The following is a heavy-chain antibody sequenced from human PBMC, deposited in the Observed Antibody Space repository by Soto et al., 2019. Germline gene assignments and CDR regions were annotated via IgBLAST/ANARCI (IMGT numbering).Heavy chain of an antibody. J-gene: IGHJ4*02. CDR2: FFIGGNT. Sequence: SETLSLTCTVSGGSISSSTYYWGWMRQPPGKGLEWIAGFFIGGNTYYNPSLKSRVTISVDTSKNQFSLTLSSVTAADTAMYYCVRALGLVRAHKALDYWGPGILVTVSS. V-gene: IGHV4-39*01. CDR1: GGSISSSTYY. CDR3: VRALGLVRAHKALDY. D-gene: IGHD1-26*01.